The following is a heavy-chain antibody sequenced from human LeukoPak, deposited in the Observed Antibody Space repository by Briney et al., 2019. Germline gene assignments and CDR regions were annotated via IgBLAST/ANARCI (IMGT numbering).Heavy chain of an antibody. CDR1: GDSISSYY. CDR2: IYSSGST. V-gene: IGHV4-4*07. Sequence: SETLSLTCTVSGDSISSYYWSWIRQPAGKGLEWIGRIYSSGSTNNNPSLKSRVTMSVDTSKNQFSLKLSSVTAADTAVYYCARDRVYYFDYWGQGTLVTVSS. D-gene: IGHD6-6*01. CDR3: ARDRVYYFDY. J-gene: IGHJ4*02.